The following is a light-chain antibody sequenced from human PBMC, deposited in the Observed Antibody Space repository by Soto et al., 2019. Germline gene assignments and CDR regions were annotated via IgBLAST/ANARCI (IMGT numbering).Light chain of an antibody. CDR1: QSVSTN. CDR3: QQYSDWPQT. V-gene: IGKV3-15*01. Sequence: EILMTQSPATLSVSPGERATLSCRASQSVSTNLAWYQQKPGQAPRLLIYHTSTRATGIPARFSGSGSGTEFSLTISGLQSEDLEVYYCQQYSDWPQTFGQGTRLENK. J-gene: IGKJ5*01. CDR2: HTS.